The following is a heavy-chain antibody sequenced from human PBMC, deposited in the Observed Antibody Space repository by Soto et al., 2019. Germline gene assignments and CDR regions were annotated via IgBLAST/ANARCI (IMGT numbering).Heavy chain of an antibody. V-gene: IGHV4-34*01. CDR1: GGSVTSHH. J-gene: IGHJ5*02. Sequence: SETLSLTCFVSGGSVTSHHWSWIRQPPGKGLEWIGEINHSGSTNYNPSLKSRVTISVDTSKNQFSLKLSSVTAADTAVYYCASMQYQLLFWWFDPWGQGTLVTVSS. D-gene: IGHD2-2*01. CDR2: INHSGST. CDR3: ASMQYQLLFWWFDP.